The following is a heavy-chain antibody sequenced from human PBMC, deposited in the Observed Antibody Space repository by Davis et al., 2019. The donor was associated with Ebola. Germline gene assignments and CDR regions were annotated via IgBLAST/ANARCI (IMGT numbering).Heavy chain of an antibody. V-gene: IGHV3-72*01. J-gene: IGHJ4*02. D-gene: IGHD2-15*01. CDR1: GFTFSDHN. CDR3: LRDSRKWSLDY. CDR2: VRNKANGHTT. Sequence: GESLKISCAASGFTFSDHNMDWVRQAPGKGLEWVSRVRNKANGHTTEYAASVKGRFIISRDDSKNSLYLQLNSLKTEYTAVYYCLRDSRKWSLDYWGQGSLVTVSS.